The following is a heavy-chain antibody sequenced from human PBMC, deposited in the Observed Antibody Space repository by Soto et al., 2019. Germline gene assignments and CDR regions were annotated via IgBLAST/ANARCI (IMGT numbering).Heavy chain of an antibody. CDR1: GFTFSNAW. D-gene: IGHD1-1*01. V-gene: IGHV3-15*07. CDR3: TTDGLEPAYYYGMDV. Sequence: EVQLVESGGGLVKPGGSLRLSCAASGFTFSNAWMNWVRQAPGKGLEWVGRIKSKTDGGTTDYAAPVKGRFTISRDDSKNTLYLQVTSLKTEDTAVYYCTTDGLEPAYYYGMDVWGQGTTVTVSS. CDR2: IKSKTDGGTT. J-gene: IGHJ6*02.